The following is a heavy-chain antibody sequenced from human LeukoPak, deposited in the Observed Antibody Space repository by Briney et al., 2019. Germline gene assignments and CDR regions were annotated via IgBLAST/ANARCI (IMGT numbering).Heavy chain of an antibody. V-gene: IGHV3-30-3*01. CDR3: ARDLHIVVVPAALDY. J-gene: IGHJ4*02. D-gene: IGHD2-2*01. CDR1: GFTFSSYA. CDR2: ISYDGSNK. Sequence: GGSLRLSCAASGFTFSSYAMHWVRQAPGKGLEGVAVISYDGSNKYYADSVKGRFTISRDNSKNTLYLQMNSLRAEDTAVYYCARDLHIVVVPAALDYWGQGTLVTVSS.